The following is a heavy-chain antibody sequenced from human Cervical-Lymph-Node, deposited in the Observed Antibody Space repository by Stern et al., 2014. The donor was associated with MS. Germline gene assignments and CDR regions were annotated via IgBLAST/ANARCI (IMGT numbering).Heavy chain of an antibody. J-gene: IGHJ6*02. CDR1: GFSLSSDGMC. CDR2: IDWDNDK. D-gene: IGHD1-26*01. Sequence: QVTLRESGPAVVKPTQTLTLTCTFSGFSLSSDGMCVTWIRQPPGKALEWLALIDWDNDKTYNTTLKTRLTISKDTPKNQVVLTLTNIDPMDTATYYCARMVGATGYYYDVDVWGQGTTVTVSS. V-gene: IGHV2-70*01. CDR3: ARMVGATGYYYDVDV.